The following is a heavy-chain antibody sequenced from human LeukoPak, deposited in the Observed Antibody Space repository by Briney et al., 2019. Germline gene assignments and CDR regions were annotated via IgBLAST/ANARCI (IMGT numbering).Heavy chain of an antibody. J-gene: IGHJ4*02. D-gene: IGHD6-13*01. CDR2: IKKDGSEK. V-gene: IGHV3-7*03. CDR3: ARGLYSSTTYYFDY. CDR1: GFTSSSYW. Sequence: GSLRLSCAASGFTSSSYWMSWVRQAPGKGPEWVANIKKDGSEKYYVDSVKGRFTISRDNAKNSLYLQMNSLRAEDTAVYFCARGLYSSTTYYFDYWGQGTLVTVSS.